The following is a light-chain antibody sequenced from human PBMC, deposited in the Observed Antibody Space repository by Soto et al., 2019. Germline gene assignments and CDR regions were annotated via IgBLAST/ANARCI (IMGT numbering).Light chain of an antibody. Sequence: EIVWTQSPGTLSLSPGERATLSCRASQSVSRSYLAWYQQRPGQAPRLLIYGTSSRATGIPDRFSGSGSGTDFTLTISRLEPEDFAVYYCQQYGLSRTFGQGTKVEIK. CDR3: QQYGLSRT. V-gene: IGKV3-20*01. J-gene: IGKJ1*01. CDR1: QSVSRSY. CDR2: GTS.